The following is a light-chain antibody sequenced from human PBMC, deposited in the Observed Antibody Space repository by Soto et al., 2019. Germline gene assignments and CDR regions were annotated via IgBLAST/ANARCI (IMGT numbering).Light chain of an antibody. V-gene: IGLV2-14*01. CDR2: DVS. CDR3: SSYGSSSTLV. CDR1: SSDVGGYDY. J-gene: IGLJ2*01. Sequence: QSALTQPASVSGSPGQSITISCTGTSSDVGGYDYVSWYQQHPGKVPKLMIYDVSSRPSGVSNRFSGSKSGNTASLTISGLQAEDEADYYCSSYGSSSTLVFGGGTKLTVL.